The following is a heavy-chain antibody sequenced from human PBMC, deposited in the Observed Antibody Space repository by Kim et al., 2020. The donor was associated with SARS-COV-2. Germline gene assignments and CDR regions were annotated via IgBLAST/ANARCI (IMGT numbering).Heavy chain of an antibody. CDR3: ARHGPTIFGVGLGGEFDY. D-gene: IGHD3-3*01. CDR1: GGSISSYY. V-gene: IGHV4-59*08. CDR2: IYYSGST. Sequence: SETLSLTCTVSGGSISSYYWSWIRQPPGKGLEWIGYIYYSGSTNYNPSLKSRVTISVDTSKNQFSLKLSSVTAADTAVYYCARHGPTIFGVGLGGEFDYWGQGTLVTVSS. J-gene: IGHJ4*02.